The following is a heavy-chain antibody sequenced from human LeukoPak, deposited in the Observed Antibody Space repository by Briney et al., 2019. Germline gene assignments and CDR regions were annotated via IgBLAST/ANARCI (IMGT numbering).Heavy chain of an antibody. CDR3: ARGQVCSGGSCYSRPRDGMDV. D-gene: IGHD2-15*01. V-gene: IGHV1-18*01. Sequence: GASVKVSCKASGYTFTSYGISWVRQAPGQGLEWMGWISAYNGNTNYAQKLQGRVTMTTDTSTSTAYMELRSLRSDDTAVYYCARGQVCSGGSCYSRPRDGMDVWGQGTTVTVSS. J-gene: IGHJ6*02. CDR1: GYTFTSYG. CDR2: ISAYNGNT.